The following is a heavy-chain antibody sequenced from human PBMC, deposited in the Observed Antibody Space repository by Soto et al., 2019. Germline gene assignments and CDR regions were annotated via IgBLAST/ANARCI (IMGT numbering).Heavy chain of an antibody. CDR1: GGTFSNYA. CDR2: IIPIFGTA. CDR3: ARGRGLRYFDWLFPFDY. D-gene: IGHD3-9*01. Sequence: QVQLVQSGAEVKKPGSSVKVSCKASGGTFSNYAISWVRQAPGQGLEWMGGIIPIFGTANYAQKFQGRVTITADESTSTAYMELSSLRSEDTAVYYCARGRGLRYFDWLFPFDYWGQGTLVTVSS. V-gene: IGHV1-69*01. J-gene: IGHJ4*02.